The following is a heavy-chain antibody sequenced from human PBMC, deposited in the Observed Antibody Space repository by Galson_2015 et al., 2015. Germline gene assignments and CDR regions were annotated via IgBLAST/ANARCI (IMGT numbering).Heavy chain of an antibody. CDR3: ARVMPTWGKYYYDSSGYQGLNAFDI. V-gene: IGHV4-59*01. D-gene: IGHD3-22*01. Sequence: ETLSLTCTVSGGSISSYYWSWIRQPPGKGLEWIGYIYYSGSANYNPSLKSRVTISVDTSKNQFSLKLSSVTAADTAVYYCARVMPTWGKYYYDSSGYQGLNAFDIWGQGTMVTVSS. J-gene: IGHJ3*02. CDR2: IYYSGSA. CDR1: GGSISSYY.